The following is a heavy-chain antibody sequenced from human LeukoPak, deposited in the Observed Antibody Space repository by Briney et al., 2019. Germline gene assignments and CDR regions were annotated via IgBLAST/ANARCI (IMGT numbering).Heavy chain of an antibody. CDR1: GFTVSTNY. V-gene: IGHV3-66*01. D-gene: IGHD5-12*01. J-gene: IGHJ3*02. CDR2: SYSAGST. CDR3: ARDLGYSAYATVRGYAVDI. Sequence: PGGSLRLSCAASGFTVSTNYLSWVGQPPAQGLEGVSISYSAGSTYYADSVTGRSTISRDNYKNTLYLQMNSLSAEDTAVYYCARDLGYSAYATVRGYAVDIWGQGTMVTVSS.